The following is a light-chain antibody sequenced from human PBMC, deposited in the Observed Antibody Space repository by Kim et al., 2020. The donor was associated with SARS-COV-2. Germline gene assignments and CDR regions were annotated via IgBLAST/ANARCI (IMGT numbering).Light chain of an antibody. CDR2: SAS. CDR3: QQYSNWPPFT. V-gene: IGKV3-15*01. J-gene: IGKJ2*01. CDR1: QSISTS. Sequence: VSPGERATLYCRASQSISTSLAWYQQKPGQAPRLIMSSASNRATGIPGRFSGNGSGTDFTLTISSLQSEDFAVYYCQQYSNWPPFTFGQGTKLEI.